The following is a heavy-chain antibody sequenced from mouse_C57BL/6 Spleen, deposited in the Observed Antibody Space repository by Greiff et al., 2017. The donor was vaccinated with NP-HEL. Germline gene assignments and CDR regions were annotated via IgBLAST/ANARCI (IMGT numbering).Heavy chain of an antibody. CDR1: GYTFTSYG. CDR3: ARPYGNYDAMDY. V-gene: IGHV1-81*01. Sequence: VQLQQSGAELARPGASVKLSCKASGYTFTSYGISWVKQRTGQGLEWIGEIYPRSGNTYYNKKFKGKATLTADKSSSTAYMELRSLTSEDSAVYFCARPYGNYDAMDYWGQGTSVTVSS. J-gene: IGHJ4*01. D-gene: IGHD2-1*01. CDR2: IYPRSGNT.